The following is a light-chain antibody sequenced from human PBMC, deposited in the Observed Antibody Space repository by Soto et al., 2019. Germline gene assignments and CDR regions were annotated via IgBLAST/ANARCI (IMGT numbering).Light chain of an antibody. CDR1: SSDVGGYNY. CDR3: SSFVGGYIVV. V-gene: IGLV2-8*01. Sequence: QSALTQPPSASGSPGQSVTIFCTGTSSDVGGYNYVSWYQQHPGKAPKLMIHEVTKRPSGVPDRFSGSKSGNTASLTVSGLQAEDEADYYCSSFVGGYIVVFGGGTKLTVL. J-gene: IGLJ2*01. CDR2: EVT.